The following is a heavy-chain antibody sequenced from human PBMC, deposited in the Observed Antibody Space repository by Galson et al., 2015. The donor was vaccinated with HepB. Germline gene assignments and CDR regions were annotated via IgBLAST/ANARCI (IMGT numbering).Heavy chain of an antibody. CDR3: ARGVRSFTI. Sequence: SVKVSCKVFGYTFTSYDISWVRQAPGQGLEWLGWISPYNGNTNFARKLQGRLIMTTDTSTSTAYMELRSLRSDDTAIYFCARGVRSFTIWGQGTMVIVS. V-gene: IGHV1-18*01. CDR2: ISPYNGNT. D-gene: IGHD3-10*01. CDR1: GYTFTSYD. J-gene: IGHJ3*02.